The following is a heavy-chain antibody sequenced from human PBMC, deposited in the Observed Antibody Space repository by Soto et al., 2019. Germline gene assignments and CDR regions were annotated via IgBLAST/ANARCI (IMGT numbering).Heavy chain of an antibody. J-gene: IGHJ6*02. Sequence: SVKVSCKASGGTFSSYAISWVRQAPGQGLEWMGGIIPIFGTANYAQKFQGRVTITADESTSTAYMELSSLRSEDTAVYYCARVTITGSPYYYYGMDVWGQGTTVTVYS. D-gene: IGHD1-20*01. CDR2: IIPIFGTA. CDR1: GGTFSSYA. CDR3: ARVTITGSPYYYYGMDV. V-gene: IGHV1-69*13.